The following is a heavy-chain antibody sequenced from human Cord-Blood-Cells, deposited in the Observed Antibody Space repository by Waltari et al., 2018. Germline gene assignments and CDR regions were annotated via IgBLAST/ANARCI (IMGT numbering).Heavy chain of an antibody. Sequence: QVQLVQSGAEVKKPGSSVKVSCKASGGTFSSYAISWVRQAPGQGLEWMGGIIPIFGTANYAQKVQGRVTSTADEATSTAYMELSSLRSEDTAVYYCARLHTDDFWSGSWGQGTLVTVSS. V-gene: IGHV1-69*01. CDR2: IIPIFGTA. CDR1: GGTFSSYA. J-gene: IGHJ5*02. CDR3: ARLHTDDFWSGS. D-gene: IGHD3-3*01.